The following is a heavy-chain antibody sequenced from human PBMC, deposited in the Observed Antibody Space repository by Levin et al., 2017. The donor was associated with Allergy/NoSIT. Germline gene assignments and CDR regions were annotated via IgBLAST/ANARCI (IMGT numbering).Heavy chain of an antibody. CDR1: GFTFSSYA. Sequence: GESLKISCAASGFTFSSYAMSWVRQAPGKGLEWVSAISGSGGSTYYADSVKGRFTISRDNSKNTLYLQMNSLRAEDTAVYYCAKDRNSGSYPLDAFDIWGQGTMVTVSS. V-gene: IGHV3-23*01. CDR3: AKDRNSGSYPLDAFDI. CDR2: ISGSGGST. J-gene: IGHJ3*02. D-gene: IGHD1-26*01.